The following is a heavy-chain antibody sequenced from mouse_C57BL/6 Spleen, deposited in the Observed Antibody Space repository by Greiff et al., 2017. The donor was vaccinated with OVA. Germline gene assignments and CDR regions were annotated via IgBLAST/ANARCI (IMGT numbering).Heavy chain of an antibody. CDR2: ISYDGSN. CDR1: GYSITSGYY. CDR3: ARETGFPDWYFDV. D-gene: IGHD4-1*01. V-gene: IGHV3-6*01. J-gene: IGHJ1*03. Sequence: EVKLMESGPGLVKPSQSLSLTCSVTGYSITSGYYWNWIRQFPGNKLEWMGYISYDGSNNYNPSLKNRISITRDTSKNQFFLKLNSVTTEDTATYYCARETGFPDWYFDVWGTGTTVTVSS.